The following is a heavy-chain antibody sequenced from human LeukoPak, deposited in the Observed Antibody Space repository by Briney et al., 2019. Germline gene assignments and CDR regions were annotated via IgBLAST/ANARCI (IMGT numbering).Heavy chain of an antibody. CDR1: GYSISSGYY. J-gene: IGHJ6*03. V-gene: IGHV4-38-2*02. CDR3: ARDQPYMDV. CDR2: IYHSGST. Sequence: SETLSLTCIVSGYSISSGYYWVWTRQPPGKGLEWIGSIYHSGSTLYNPSLKSRVTISVDTTKNKFSLKLRSVTAADTAMYYCARDQPYMDVWGEGNTVTVSS.